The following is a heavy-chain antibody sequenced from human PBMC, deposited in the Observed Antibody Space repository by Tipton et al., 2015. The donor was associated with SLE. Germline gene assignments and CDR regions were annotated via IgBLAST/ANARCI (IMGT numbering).Heavy chain of an antibody. CDR3: ARRPHYYYYGMDV. Sequence: TLSLTCAVSGYSIGGGYYWGWIRQSPGKGLEWIGTIFHGGSTYNPSLKSRLTISLDTSKNQISLKLSSVTAADTAVYYCARRPHYYYYGMDVWGQGTTVTVSS. V-gene: IGHV4-38-2*01. CDR2: IFHGGST. J-gene: IGHJ6*02. CDR1: GYSIGGGYY.